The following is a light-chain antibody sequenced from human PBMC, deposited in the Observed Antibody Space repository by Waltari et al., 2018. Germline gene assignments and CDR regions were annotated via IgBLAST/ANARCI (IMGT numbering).Light chain of an antibody. Sequence: QSALTQPSSVSGSPGQSITISCTGSTSDIGDYNYVSWYQQHPGKAPKLVIYDVNNRPAVISNRFSGSKAGNTSSLAISGLQAEDEADYYCSSYTSLTNLFVVFGGGTKVTVL. CDR1: TSDIGDYNY. V-gene: IGLV2-14*03. CDR2: DVN. CDR3: SSYTSLTNLFVV. J-gene: IGLJ2*01.